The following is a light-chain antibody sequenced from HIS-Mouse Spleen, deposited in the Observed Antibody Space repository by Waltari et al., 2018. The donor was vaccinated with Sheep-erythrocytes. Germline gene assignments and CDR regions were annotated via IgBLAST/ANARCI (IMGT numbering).Light chain of an antibody. V-gene: IGKV1-39*01. CDR3: QQRYSTPYT. CDR1: HSISSY. CDR2: AAS. Sequence: DIQITPSPSSLSASVGDRVTITCRASHSISSYLNWYQHKPGKAPKLLIYAASSLQSGVPSRFSGSGSGTDFTLTISSLQPEDFATYYCQQRYSTPYTFGQGTKLEIK. J-gene: IGKJ2*01.